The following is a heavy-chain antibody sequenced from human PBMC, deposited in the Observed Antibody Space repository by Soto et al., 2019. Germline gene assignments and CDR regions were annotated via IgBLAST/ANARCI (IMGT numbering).Heavy chain of an antibody. J-gene: IGHJ4*02. Sequence: LGVSLQISCKGSGYTFSTYWIGWVRQMPGKCLEWMGIIYPADSDTRYSPSLQGQVTISADKSISTAYLQWSSLKASDTAMYYCASQYCSGGSCYAYWGQGTLVTVSS. V-gene: IGHV5-51*01. D-gene: IGHD2-15*01. CDR2: IYPADSDT. CDR1: GYTFSTYW. CDR3: ASQYCSGGSCYAY.